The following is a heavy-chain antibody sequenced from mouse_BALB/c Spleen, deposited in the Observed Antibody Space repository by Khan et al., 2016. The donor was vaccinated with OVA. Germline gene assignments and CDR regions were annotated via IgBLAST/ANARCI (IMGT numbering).Heavy chain of an antibody. CDR3: ARGGAAYYRYDGGAMDY. Sequence: VQLQESGPELKKSGETVRISCKASGYTFTTAGMQWVQKMPGKGLKWIGWINTHSGVPKYAEDFKGRFAFSLETSTSTAYLQITNLKNEDTATYFWARGGAAYYRYDGGAMDYWGQGTSVTVSS. CDR1: GYTFTTAG. CDR2: INTHSGVP. J-gene: IGHJ4*01. D-gene: IGHD2-14*01. V-gene: IGHV9-4*02.